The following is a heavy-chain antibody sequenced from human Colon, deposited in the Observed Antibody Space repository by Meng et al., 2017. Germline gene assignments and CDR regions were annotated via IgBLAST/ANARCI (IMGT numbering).Heavy chain of an antibody. D-gene: IGHD5-24*01. Sequence: QGQLGQSGAELKKPGSSVKVSCKTSGGSFNTYGINWVRQAPKQGLEWMGGIIPMFPKTNYAQKFEGRLTITADESTSTAYMELSSLRSEDTAVYYCTRGLATIPHFDYWGQGTLVTVSS. CDR3: TRGLATIPHFDY. V-gene: IGHV1-69*01. CDR2: IIPMFPKT. J-gene: IGHJ4*02. CDR1: GGSFNTYG.